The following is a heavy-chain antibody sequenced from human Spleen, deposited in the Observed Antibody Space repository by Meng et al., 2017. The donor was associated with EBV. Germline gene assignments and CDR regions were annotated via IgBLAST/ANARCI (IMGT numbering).Heavy chain of an antibody. V-gene: IGHV4-59*01. CDR2: IYYTGSA. J-gene: IGHJ4*02. D-gene: IGHD4-17*01. CDR1: AGSIRPYY. CDR3: ARGSSYGDPVDF. Sequence: QVPLQESGPGLMMPSETLSLTFTVSAGSIRPYYWTWIRQPPGKELEWIGYIYYTGSANYNPSLKGRVTISVDTSKNQFSLRLRSVTAADTAVYFCARGSSYGDPVDFWGQGTLVTVSS.